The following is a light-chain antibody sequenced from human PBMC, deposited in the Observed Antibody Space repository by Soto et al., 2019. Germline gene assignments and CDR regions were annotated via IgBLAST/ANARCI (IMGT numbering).Light chain of an antibody. CDR1: QSISSY. V-gene: IGKV1-39*01. CDR2: AAS. CDR3: QHSYSTSWT. Sequence: DIQMTQSPSSLSASVGDRVTITFRASQSISSYLDWYQQKPGKAPKLLIYAASSLQSGVPSRFSGSGSGTDFTLTISSLQPEDFATYYCQHSYSTSWTFGQGTKVEIK. J-gene: IGKJ1*01.